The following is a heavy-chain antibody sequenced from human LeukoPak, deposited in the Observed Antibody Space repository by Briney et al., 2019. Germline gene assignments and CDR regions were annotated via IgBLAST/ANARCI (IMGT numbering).Heavy chain of an antibody. CDR1: GFTFSSYW. V-gene: IGHV3-7*03. J-gene: IGHJ4*02. D-gene: IGHD3-9*01. CDR3: AKEGIDDILTGYEEDY. Sequence: GGSLRLSCAASGFTFSSYWMSWVRQAPGKGLEWVANIKQDGSEKYYVDSVKGRFTISRDNSKNTLYLQMNSLRAEDTAVYYCAKEGIDDILTGYEEDYWGQGTLVTVSS. CDR2: IKQDGSEK.